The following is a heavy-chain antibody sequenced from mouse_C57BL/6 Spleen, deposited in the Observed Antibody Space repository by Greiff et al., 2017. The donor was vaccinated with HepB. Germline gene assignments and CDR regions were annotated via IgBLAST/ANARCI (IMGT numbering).Heavy chain of an antibody. J-gene: IGHJ2*01. D-gene: IGHD2-4*01. CDR3: TGGAMIMHFDY. V-gene: IGHV1-15*01. Sequence: QVQLQQSGAELVRPGASVTLSCKASGYTFTDYEMHWVKQTPVHGLEWIGAIDPETGGTAYNQKFKGKAILTADKSSSTAYMELRSLTSEDSAVYYCTGGAMIMHFDYWGQGTTLTVSS. CDR2: IDPETGGT. CDR1: GYTFTDYE.